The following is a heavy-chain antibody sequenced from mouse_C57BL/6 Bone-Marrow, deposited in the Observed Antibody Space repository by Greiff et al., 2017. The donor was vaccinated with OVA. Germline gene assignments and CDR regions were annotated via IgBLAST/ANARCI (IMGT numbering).Heavy chain of an antibody. V-gene: IGHV1-59*01. J-gene: IGHJ1*03. D-gene: IGHD1-1*01. CDR3: ARPPFITTVVATWDFDV. CDR1: GYTFTSYW. Sequence: QVQLQQPGAELVRPGTSVKLSCKASGYTFTSYWMHWVKQRPGQGLEWIGVIDPSDSYTNYNQKFKGKATLTVDTSSSTAYMQLSSLTSEDSAVYYGARPPFITTVVATWDFDVWGTGTTVTVSS. CDR2: IDPSDSYT.